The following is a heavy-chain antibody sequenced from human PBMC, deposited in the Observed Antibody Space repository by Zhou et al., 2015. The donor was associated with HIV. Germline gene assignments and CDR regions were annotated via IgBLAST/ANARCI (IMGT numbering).Heavy chain of an antibody. D-gene: IGHD1-26*01. J-gene: IGHJ4*02. CDR2: INPYSGGT. CDR3: TRGRWEVPDAY. V-gene: IGHV1-2*06. Sequence: QVQLVQSGAEVKRPGASVKVSCETSGYTFTGYYLHWVRQAPGQGLEWMGRINPYSGGTNFAQRFQGRVTMTRDTSISTAYMELSGLTSEDTAIYYCTRGRWEVPDAYWGQGSLVTVSP. CDR1: GYTFTGYY.